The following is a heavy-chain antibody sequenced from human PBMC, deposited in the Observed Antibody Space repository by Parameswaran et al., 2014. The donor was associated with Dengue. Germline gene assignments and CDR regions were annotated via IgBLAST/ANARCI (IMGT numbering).Heavy chain of an antibody. J-gene: IGHJ6*02. D-gene: IGHD3-10*01. CDR3: ARGRHMVRGVIMGYYYYYGMDV. CDR2: INHSGST. CDR1: GGSFSGYY. Sequence: ETLSLTCAVYGGSFSGYYWSWIRQPPGKGLEWIGEINHSGSTNYNPSLKSRVTISVDTSKNQFSLKLSSVTAADTAVYYCARGRHMVRGVIMGYYYYYGMDVWGQGTTVTVSS. V-gene: IGHV4-34*01.